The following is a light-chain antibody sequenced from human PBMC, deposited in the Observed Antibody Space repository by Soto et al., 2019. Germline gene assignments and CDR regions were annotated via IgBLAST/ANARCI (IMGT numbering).Light chain of an antibody. Sequence: QSVLTQPPSASGSPGQSVTISCTGTSSDVGGYNYVSWFQQHPGEAPKLMIYDVSKRPSGVPDRFSGSKSGNTASLTVSGLQAEDEADYYCSSYAGSNYYVFGTGTKLTDL. J-gene: IGLJ1*01. V-gene: IGLV2-8*01. CDR1: SSDVGGYNY. CDR3: SSYAGSNYYV. CDR2: DVS.